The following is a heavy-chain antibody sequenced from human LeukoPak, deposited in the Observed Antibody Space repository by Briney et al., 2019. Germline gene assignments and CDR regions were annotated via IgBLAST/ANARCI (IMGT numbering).Heavy chain of an antibody. J-gene: IGHJ4*02. CDR3: AKDSTFYYDSSGYYYWRWFDY. CDR1: GFTFSSYA. Sequence: GGSLRLSCAASGFTFSSYAMSWVRQAPGKGLEWVSLISGSGGSTYYADSVKGRFTISRDNAKNSLYLQMNTLRAEDTAFYFCAKDSTFYYDSSGYYYWRWFDYWGQGALVTVSS. CDR2: ISGSGGST. D-gene: IGHD3-22*01. V-gene: IGHV3-23*01.